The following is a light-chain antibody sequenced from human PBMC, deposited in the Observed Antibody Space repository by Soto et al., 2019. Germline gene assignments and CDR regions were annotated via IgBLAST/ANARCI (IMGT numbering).Light chain of an antibody. CDR3: QQYNNWPPHT. Sequence: EIVLTQSPANIAVSPCETATRSSRASQSVSSNLAWYQQKPGQAPRLLIYGASTRATGIPARFSGSGSGTEFTLTISSLQSEDFAVYYCQQYNNWPPHTFGGGTKVDIK. CDR2: GAS. V-gene: IGKV3-15*01. CDR1: QSVSSN. J-gene: IGKJ4*01.